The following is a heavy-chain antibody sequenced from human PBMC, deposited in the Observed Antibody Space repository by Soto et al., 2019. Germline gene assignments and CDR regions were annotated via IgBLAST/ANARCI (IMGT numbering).Heavy chain of an antibody. CDR2: IYPSAGNT. Sequence: QVQLVQSGAEVKSPGASVKVSCKASGYTFTRHYIHWVRQAPGQGPEWMGKIYPSAGNTNYAQRVQGRVTMTRDTSTSTVYMDLRSLTSEDTAVYYCVREEEGGHFYFWGQGTVVIVSS. CDR3: VREEEGGHFYF. V-gene: IGHV1-46*03. CDR1: GYTFTRHY. J-gene: IGHJ4*02. D-gene: IGHD6-25*01.